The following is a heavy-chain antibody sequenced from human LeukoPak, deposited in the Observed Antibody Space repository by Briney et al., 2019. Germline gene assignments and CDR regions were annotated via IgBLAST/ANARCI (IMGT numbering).Heavy chain of an antibody. Sequence: TPSETLSLTCTVSGGSISSDNYYYSWIRQPAGKGLEWIGRIYTSGSTNYNPSLKSRVTISVDTSKNQLSLKLTSVTAADTAVYYCARGGDGVFDYWGQGTLVTVSS. CDR3: ARGGDGVFDY. D-gene: IGHD5-24*01. V-gene: IGHV4-61*02. CDR1: GGSISSDNYY. CDR2: IYTSGST. J-gene: IGHJ4*02.